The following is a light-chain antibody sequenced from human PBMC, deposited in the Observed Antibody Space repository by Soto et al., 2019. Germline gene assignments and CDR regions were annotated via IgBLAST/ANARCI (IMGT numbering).Light chain of an antibody. CDR3: QHYGDSSWT. J-gene: IGKJ1*01. Sequence: EIVMTQSPGTLSLSPGERATLSCRADRSVSDTLLTWFQQKPGQAPRLLIFGTSNRAPGIPDSFSGSGSGTDFTLTISSLEPDDFAVYYCQHYGDSSWTFGQGTKVEIK. V-gene: IGKV3-20*01. CDR1: RSVSDTL. CDR2: GTS.